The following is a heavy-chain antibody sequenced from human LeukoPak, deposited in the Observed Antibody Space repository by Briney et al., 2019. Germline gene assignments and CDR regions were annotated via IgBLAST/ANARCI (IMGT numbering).Heavy chain of an antibody. CDR1: GGSISSSSYY. J-gene: IGHJ5*02. V-gene: IGHV4-61*01. CDR2: IYYSGST. CDR3: ARVMVSYGGNPPHWFDP. Sequence: PSETLSLTCTVSGGSISSSSYYWSWIRQPPGKGLEWIGYIYYSGSTNYNPSLKSRVTISVDTSKNQFSLKLSSVTAADTAVYYCARVMVSYGGNPPHWFDPWGQGTLVTVSS. D-gene: IGHD4-23*01.